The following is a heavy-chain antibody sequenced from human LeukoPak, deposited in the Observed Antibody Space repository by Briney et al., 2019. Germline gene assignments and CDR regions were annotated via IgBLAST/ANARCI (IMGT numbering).Heavy chain of an antibody. V-gene: IGHV1-69*05. CDR3: TRGSDSYYYYSMDV. CDR2: IIPILRTP. CDR1: GGTFSNYA. Sequence: SVKVSCKASGGTFSNYAINWVRQAPGQGLEWMGGIIPILRTPSYAEKFQGRVTITTDESTSTAHMELSGLRSEDTAVYYCTRGSDSYYYYSMDVWGRGTTVIVSS. J-gene: IGHJ6*03.